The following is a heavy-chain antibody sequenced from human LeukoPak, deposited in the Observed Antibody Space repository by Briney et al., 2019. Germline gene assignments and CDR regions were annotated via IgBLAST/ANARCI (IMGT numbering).Heavy chain of an antibody. CDR1: GYTFTSYG. J-gene: IGHJ6*03. D-gene: IGHD2-21*02. Sequence: ASVKVSCKASGYTFTSYGISWVRQAPGQGLEWMGWISGYNGNTNYAQKLQGRVTMTTDTSTSTAYMELRSLRSDDTAVYYCAREVVTAITYYYYMDVWGKGTTVTVSS. CDR2: ISGYNGNT. V-gene: IGHV1-18*01. CDR3: AREVVTAITYYYYMDV.